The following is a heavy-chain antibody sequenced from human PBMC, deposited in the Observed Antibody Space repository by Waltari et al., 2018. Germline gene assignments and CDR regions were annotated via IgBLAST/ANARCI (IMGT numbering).Heavy chain of an antibody. V-gene: IGHV3-21*01. CDR3: ARDSPMMFDPREPIDY. Sequence: EVQLVESGGGLVKPGGSLRLACAASGFTFSSYSMNWVRQAPGKGLEWVSSISSSSSYIYYADSVKGRLTISGDNAKNSLYLQMSSLRAEDTAVYYCARDSPMMFDPREPIDYWGQGTLVTVSS. CDR2: ISSSSSYI. D-gene: IGHD1-1*01. J-gene: IGHJ4*02. CDR1: GFTFSSYS.